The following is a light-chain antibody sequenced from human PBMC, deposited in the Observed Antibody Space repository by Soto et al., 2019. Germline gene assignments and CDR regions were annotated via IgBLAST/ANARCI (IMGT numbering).Light chain of an antibody. CDR2: GAS. J-gene: IGKJ4*01. CDR3: QKYDTAPRT. V-gene: IGKV1-27*01. Sequence: DIQMTQSPSSLSSAVGDRVTITCRASQGISYDLAWYQQKPGKVPKLLIHGASTLQSGVPSRFSGSGSGTDFTLTISSLQPEDVATYFCQKYDTAPRTFGGGTKVDIK. CDR1: QGISYD.